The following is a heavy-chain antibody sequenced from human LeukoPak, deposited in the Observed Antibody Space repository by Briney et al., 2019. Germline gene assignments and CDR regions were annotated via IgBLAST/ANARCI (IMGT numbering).Heavy chain of an antibody. D-gene: IGHD5-18*01. Sequence: SETLSLTCTVSGGSISSYYWSWIRQPPGKGLEWIGYIYYSGSTNYNPSLKSRVTISVDTSKNQFSLKLSSVTAADTAVYYCASSVELWSQYYWYFDLWGRGTLVTVSS. V-gene: IGHV4-59*01. J-gene: IGHJ2*01. CDR3: ASSVELWSQYYWYFDL. CDR2: IYYSGST. CDR1: GGSISSYY.